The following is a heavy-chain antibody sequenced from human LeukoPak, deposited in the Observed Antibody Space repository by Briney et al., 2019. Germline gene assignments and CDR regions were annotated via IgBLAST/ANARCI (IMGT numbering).Heavy chain of an antibody. CDR2: IKQDGSEK. CDR1: GFTFRNYL. CDR3: ARDKSESRGWDFDY. D-gene: IGHD3-22*01. V-gene: IGHV3-7*01. Sequence: GGSLRLSCAASGFTFRNYLMNWVRQAPGRGLEWVATIKQDGSEKCYVESVRGRFTISRDNAEHSVYLQMNSLRAEDTAVYYCARDKSESRGWDFDYWGQGSLVTVSS. J-gene: IGHJ4*02.